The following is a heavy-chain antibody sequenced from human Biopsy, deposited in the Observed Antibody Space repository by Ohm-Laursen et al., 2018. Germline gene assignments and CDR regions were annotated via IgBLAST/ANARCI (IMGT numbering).Heavy chain of an antibody. CDR3: ARATNSTGWPYYYFYGMDV. D-gene: IGHD2/OR15-2a*01. CDR1: GGSISSYY. J-gene: IGHJ6*02. V-gene: IGHV4-59*01. CDR2: IYYSGST. Sequence: TLSFTCTVSGGSISSYYWNWIRQPPGKGLEWIGYIYYSGSTNYNPSLKSRVTISVDTSKNQFSLRLNSVTAADTAVYYCARATNSTGWPYYYFYGMDVWGQGTTVTVSS.